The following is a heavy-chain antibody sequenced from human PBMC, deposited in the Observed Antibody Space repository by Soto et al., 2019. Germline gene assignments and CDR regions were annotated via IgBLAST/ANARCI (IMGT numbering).Heavy chain of an antibody. J-gene: IGHJ4*02. CDR1: GGSISSSHYY. CDR3: ARTASSWLFPIDY. V-gene: IGHV4-39*01. CDR2: IYYSGST. Sequence: PSETLSLTCTVSGGSISSSHYYWGWIRQPPGRGLEWIGSIYYSGSTYYNPSLKSRVTISVDTSENQFSLRLSSVTAADTALYYCARTASSWLFPIDYWGQGTLVTVSS. D-gene: IGHD6-13*01.